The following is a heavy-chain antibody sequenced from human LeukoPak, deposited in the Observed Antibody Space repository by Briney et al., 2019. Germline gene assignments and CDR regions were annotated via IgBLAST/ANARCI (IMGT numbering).Heavy chain of an antibody. J-gene: IGHJ1*01. CDR2: INPNTGDT. V-gene: IGHV1-2*02. D-gene: IGHD1-1*01. CDR3: ARDYDNSLPAHFLH. Sequence: ASVKVSCKASGYNFADYYLSWVRQAPRQGLEWMGWINPNTGDTKYVAKFQGRVTMTRDTSVATAYMELNRLTFEDTAIYFCARDYDNSLPAHFLHWGQGTLVTVSS. CDR1: GYNFADYY.